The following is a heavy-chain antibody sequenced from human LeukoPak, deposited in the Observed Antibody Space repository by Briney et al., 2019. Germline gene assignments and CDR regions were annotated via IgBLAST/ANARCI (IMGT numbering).Heavy chain of an antibody. V-gene: IGHV1-2*02. D-gene: IGHD1-26*01. CDR2: INPNSGGT. Sequence: ASVKVSCKASGYTFTGYYLHWVRQAPGQGLEWMGWINPNSGGTSYVQKFQGRVTMTSNTSTSTVYMELSSLRSEDTAVYYCSRELGGSYFDYWGQGTLVTVSS. J-gene: IGHJ4*02. CDR1: GYTFTGYY. CDR3: SRELGGSYFDY.